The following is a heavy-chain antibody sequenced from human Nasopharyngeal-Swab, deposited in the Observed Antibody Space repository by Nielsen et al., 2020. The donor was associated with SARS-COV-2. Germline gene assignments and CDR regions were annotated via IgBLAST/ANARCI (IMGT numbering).Heavy chain of an antibody. CDR3: ARAQGVITMIVVVINAFDI. J-gene: IGHJ3*02. Sequence: SETLSLTCTVSGGSISSGGYYWSWIRQHPGKGLEWIGYIYYSGSTYYNPSLKSRVTISVDTSKNQFSLKLSSVTVADTAVYYCARAQGVITMIVVVINAFDIWGQGTMVTVSS. CDR1: GGSISSGGYY. D-gene: IGHD3-22*01. CDR2: IYYSGST. V-gene: IGHV4-31*03.